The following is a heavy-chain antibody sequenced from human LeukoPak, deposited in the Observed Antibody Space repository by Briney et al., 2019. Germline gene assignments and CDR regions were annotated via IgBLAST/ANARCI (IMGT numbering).Heavy chain of an antibody. CDR3: ARDIVSGSGSLDY. CDR1: RFSFSNYW. CDR2: VKSDGSNP. J-gene: IGHJ4*02. V-gene: IGHV3-74*01. Sequence: PGGYLRFSCAASRFSFSNYWMHRVRQAPGKGLVWVSRVKSDGSNPSYADSVKGRFTISRDNAENMLYLQMNTLGAEDTAVYYCARDIVSGSGSLDYWGQGTLVTVSS. D-gene: IGHD3-10*01.